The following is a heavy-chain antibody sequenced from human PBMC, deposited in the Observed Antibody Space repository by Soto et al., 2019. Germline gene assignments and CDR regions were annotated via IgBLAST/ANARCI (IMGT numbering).Heavy chain of an antibody. CDR2: IWYDGSNK. J-gene: IGHJ6*02. V-gene: IGHV3-33*01. Sequence: GGSLRLSCAASGFTFSSYGMHWVRQAPGKGLEWVAVIWYDGSNKYYADSVKGRFTISRDNSKNTLYLQMNSLRAEDTAVYYCARDVERPDYYYYYGMDVWGQGTTVTVSS. CDR3: ARDVERPDYYYYYGMDV. CDR1: GFTFSSYG.